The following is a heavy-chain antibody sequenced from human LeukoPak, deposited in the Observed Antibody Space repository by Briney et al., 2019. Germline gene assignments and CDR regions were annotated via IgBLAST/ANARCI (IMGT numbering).Heavy chain of an antibody. V-gene: IGHV1-69*01. Sequence: SVKVSCKASGGTVTRYPISWVRQAPGQGLEWMGGIIPIFGTANYAQKFQGRVTITSDESTSTAYMELSSLRSEDTAVYYCARGSRAGGCSSTSCYLGYYYYYYMDVWGKGTTVTVSS. CDR1: GGTVTRYP. D-gene: IGHD2-2*01. J-gene: IGHJ6*03. CDR3: ARGSRAGGCSSTSCYLGYYYYYYMDV. CDR2: IIPIFGTA.